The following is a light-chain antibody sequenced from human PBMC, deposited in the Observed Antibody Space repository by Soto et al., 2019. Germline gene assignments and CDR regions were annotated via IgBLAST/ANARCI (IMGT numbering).Light chain of an antibody. CDR2: DVS. V-gene: IGLV2-14*03. CDR3: SSYTTSNTRQIV. CDR1: SSDVGGYNY. Sequence: QSALTQPASVSGSPGQSITIPCTGTSSDVGGYNYVSWYQHHPGKAPKLMIYDVSNRPSGVSNRFSGSKSGNTASLTISGLQPEDEADYYCSSYTTSNTRQIVFGTGT. J-gene: IGLJ1*01.